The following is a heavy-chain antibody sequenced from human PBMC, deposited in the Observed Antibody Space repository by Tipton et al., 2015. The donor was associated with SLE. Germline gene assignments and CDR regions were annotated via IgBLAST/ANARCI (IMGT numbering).Heavy chain of an antibody. CDR1: GGSISSAGYY. D-gene: IGHD2-21*01. J-gene: IGHJ6*03. V-gene: IGHV4-31*03. Sequence: TLSLTCTVSGGSISSAGYYWSWVRQHPGKGLEWIGYIYYTGSPHYNPSLQSRLTISVDTSKNQFSLRLNSVTAADTAVYYCARGAYCGGNCYHYYMDVWGKGTTVTVSS. CDR3: ARGAYCGGNCYHYYMDV. CDR2: IYYTGSP.